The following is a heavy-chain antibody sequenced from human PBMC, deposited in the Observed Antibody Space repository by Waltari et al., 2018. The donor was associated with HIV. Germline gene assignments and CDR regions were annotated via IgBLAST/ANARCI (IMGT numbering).Heavy chain of an antibody. CDR1: GGSISSYY. CDR3: ARVAYYYDSSGYFRGYYFDY. V-gene: IGHV4-59*01. D-gene: IGHD3-22*01. J-gene: IGHJ4*02. Sequence: QVQLQESGPGLVKPSETLSLTCTVSGGSISSYYWSWIRQPPGKGLEWIGYIYYSGSTNYTPSLKSRVTISVDTSKNQFSLKLSSVTAADTAVYYCARVAYYYDSSGYFRGYYFDYWGQGTLVTVSS. CDR2: IYYSGST.